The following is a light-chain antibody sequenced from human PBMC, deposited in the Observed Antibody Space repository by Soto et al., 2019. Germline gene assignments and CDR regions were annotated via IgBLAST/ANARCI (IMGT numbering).Light chain of an antibody. V-gene: IGKV4-1*01. Sequence: DIVMTQSPDSLAVSLGERATINCKSSQSVLYSSDNKNYLAWYQQKPGQPPKLLIYWASTRESGVPDRFSGSGSETDFTLTISRLQAEDAAVYYCHQYFGTPVTFGGGTKVEI. CDR2: WAS. J-gene: IGKJ4*01. CDR1: QSVLYSSDNKNY. CDR3: HQYFGTPVT.